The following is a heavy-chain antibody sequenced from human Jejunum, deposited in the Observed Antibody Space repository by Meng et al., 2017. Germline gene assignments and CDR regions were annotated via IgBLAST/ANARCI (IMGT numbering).Heavy chain of an antibody. CDR3: ARGAVDFDY. CDR2: IIPISGTT. J-gene: IGHJ4*02. Sequence: VQLVKSGAEEKKPGASVKVYCKTSGGPFTSYAITWVRQAPGQGLEWMGGIIPISGTTKYAQKLQGRVTITADTSTSTAYMELSSLTSEDTAVYYCARGAVDFDYWGQGTLVTVSS. V-gene: IGHV1-69*06. CDR1: GGPFTSYA.